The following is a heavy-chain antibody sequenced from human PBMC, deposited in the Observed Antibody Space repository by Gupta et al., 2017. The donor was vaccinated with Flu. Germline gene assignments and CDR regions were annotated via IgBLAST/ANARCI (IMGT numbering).Heavy chain of an antibody. V-gene: IGHV3-23*01. CDR1: GFAFSSHS. J-gene: IGHJ6*02. CDR3: AKDLAAQWQGKNYFYYGMDV. CDR2: ISSGGTT. Sequence: HLLESGGGFVQPGGSLRLSCAASGFAFSSHSMSWVRQAPGKGLEWVSGISSGGTTYYADSVRGRFNISRDNSKNTLYLQMHSLRGGDTATYFCAKDLAAQWQGKNYFYYGMDVWGQGTTVTVSS. D-gene: IGHD6-19*01.